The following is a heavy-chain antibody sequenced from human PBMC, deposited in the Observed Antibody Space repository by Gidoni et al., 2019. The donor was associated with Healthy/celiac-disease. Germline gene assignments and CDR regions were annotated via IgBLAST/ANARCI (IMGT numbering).Heavy chain of an antibody. Sequence: QVQLQESGPGLVKPSETLSLTCPVSGGSISSYDWSWIRQPPGKGLEWIGYIYYSGSTNYNPSLKSRVTISVDTSKNQFSLKLSSVTAADTAVYYCASARGSDAFDIWGQGTMVTVSS. CDR3: ASARGSDAFDI. V-gene: IGHV4-59*01. D-gene: IGHD3-16*01. CDR1: GGSISSYD. CDR2: IYYSGST. J-gene: IGHJ3*02.